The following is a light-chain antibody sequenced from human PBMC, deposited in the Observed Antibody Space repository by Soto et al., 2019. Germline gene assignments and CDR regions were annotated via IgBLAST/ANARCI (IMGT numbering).Light chain of an antibody. CDR2: DAS. Sequence: EIVLTQSPATLSLSPGERATLSCRASQSVSSYLAWYQQKTGQAPRLLIYDASNRATGIPARFSGSGSGTDFSLTISSLAPEDFAVYYCHQRSNWPLTFGGGTKVEIK. V-gene: IGKV3-11*01. J-gene: IGKJ4*01. CDR3: HQRSNWPLT. CDR1: QSVSSY.